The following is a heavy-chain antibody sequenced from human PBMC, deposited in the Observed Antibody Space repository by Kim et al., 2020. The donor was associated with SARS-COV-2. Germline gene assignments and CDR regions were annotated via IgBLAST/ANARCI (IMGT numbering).Heavy chain of an antibody. V-gene: IGHV4-34*01. Sequence: SETLSLTCAVYGGSFSGYYWSWIRQPPGKGLEWIGEINHSGSTNYNPSLKSRVTISVDTSKNQFSLKLSSVTAADTAVYYCARVTIAAAGTAWFDPWGQGTLVTVSS. D-gene: IGHD6-13*01. CDR2: INHSGST. J-gene: IGHJ5*02. CDR3: ARVTIAAAGTAWFDP. CDR1: GGSFSGYY.